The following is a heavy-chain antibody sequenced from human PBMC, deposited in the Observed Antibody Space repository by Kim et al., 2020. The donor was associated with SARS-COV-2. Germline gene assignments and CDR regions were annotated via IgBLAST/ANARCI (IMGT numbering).Heavy chain of an antibody. CDR2: ISYDGSNK. CDR1: GFTFTSYA. J-gene: IGHJ4*02. D-gene: IGHD3-10*01. Sequence: GGSLRLSCAASGFTFTSYAMHWVRQAPGKGLEWVSVISYDGSNKYYADSVKGRFTISRDNSKNTLYLQMNSLKAEDTAVYYCARDGTLLWFGELLIWGQGTLDTV. CDR3: ARDGTLLWFGELLI. V-gene: IGHV3-30*04.